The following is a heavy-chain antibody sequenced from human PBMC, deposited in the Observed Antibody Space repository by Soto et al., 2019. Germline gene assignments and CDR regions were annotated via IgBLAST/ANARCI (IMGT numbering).Heavy chain of an antibody. J-gene: IGHJ4*02. CDR1: GFTFSSYG. Sequence: QVQLVESGGGVVQPGRSLRLSCAASGFTFSSYGMHWVRQAPGKGLEWVAVIWYDGSNKYYADSVKGRFTISRDNYKNTLYLQSNSLRAEDTAVYYCARAAPLGGSDYWGQGTLVTVSS. CDR2: IWYDGSNK. V-gene: IGHV3-33*01. CDR3: ARAAPLGGSDY. D-gene: IGHD1-26*01.